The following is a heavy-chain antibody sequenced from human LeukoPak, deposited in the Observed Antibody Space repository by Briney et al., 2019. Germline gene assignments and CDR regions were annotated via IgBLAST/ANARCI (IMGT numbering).Heavy chain of an antibody. Sequence: ASVKVSCKASGYTFTGYYMHWVRQAPGQGLEWMGWINPNSGGTNYAQKFQGRVTMTRDTSISTAYMELSRLRSDDTAVYYCARAMKGRYCSGGSCYPYYYYGMDVWGQGTTVTVSS. CDR2: INPNSGGT. CDR3: ARAMKGRYCSGGSCYPYYYYGMDV. CDR1: GYTFTGYY. V-gene: IGHV1-2*02. D-gene: IGHD2-15*01. J-gene: IGHJ6*02.